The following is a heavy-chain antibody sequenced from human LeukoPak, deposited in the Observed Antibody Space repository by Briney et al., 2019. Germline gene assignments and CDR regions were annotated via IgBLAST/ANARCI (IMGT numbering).Heavy chain of an antibody. CDR3: ARPLTGYYNLPGDYFDY. Sequence: GRSLRLACAASGFTFSSYAMHWVRQAPGKGLEWVAVISYDGSNKYYADPVKGRFTISRDNSKNTLYLQMNSLRAEDTAVYYCARPLTGYYNLPGDYFDYWGQGTLVTVSS. J-gene: IGHJ4*02. V-gene: IGHV3-30-3*01. CDR2: ISYDGSNK. D-gene: IGHD3-9*01. CDR1: GFTFSSYA.